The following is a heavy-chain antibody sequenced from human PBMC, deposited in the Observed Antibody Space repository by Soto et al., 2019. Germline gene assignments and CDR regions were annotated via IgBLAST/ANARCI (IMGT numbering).Heavy chain of an antibody. J-gene: IGHJ4*02. V-gene: IGHV1-2*02. CDR3: AREPATAKPEGVDF. CDR1: GYTFSDYY. CDR2: INPNSGGT. D-gene: IGHD1-1*01. Sequence: QVQLVQSGAEGRKPGASVKVSCKAPGYTFSDYYIHWVRQAPGQGREWMGWINPNSGGTKYAPKFQGGVTMTRDTSITTAYMELSRLRSGDTAVYYCAREPATAKPEGVDFWGQGTLVTVSS.